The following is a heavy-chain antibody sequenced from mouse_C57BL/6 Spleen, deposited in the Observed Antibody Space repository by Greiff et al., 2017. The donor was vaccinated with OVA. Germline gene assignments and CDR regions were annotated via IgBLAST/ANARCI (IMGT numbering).Heavy chain of an antibody. CDR1: GFTFSSYA. CDR2: ISDGGSYT. J-gene: IGHJ4*01. Sequence: EVKLVESGGGLVKPGGSLKLSCAASGFTFSSYAMSWVRQTPEKRLEWVATISDGGSYTYYPDNVKGRFTISRDNAKNNLYLQMSHLKSEDTAMYYCARDEDYDGGGAMDYWGQGTSVTVSS. CDR3: ARDEDYDGGGAMDY. V-gene: IGHV5-4*01. D-gene: IGHD2-4*01.